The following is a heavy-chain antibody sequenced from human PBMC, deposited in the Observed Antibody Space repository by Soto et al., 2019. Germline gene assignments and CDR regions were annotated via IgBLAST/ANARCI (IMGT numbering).Heavy chain of an antibody. J-gene: IGHJ4*02. CDR1: GFIFSDYD. CDR3: AKGPYYYGSGSYYNPFDY. CDR2: ISSDSSNI. V-gene: IGHV3-21*04. Sequence: GGSLRLSCAGSGFIFSDYDMNWVRQAPGKGLEWVSSISSDSSNIYYADSVKGRFTISRDNSETTLFLQMNSLRAEDTAVYYCAKGPYYYGSGSYYNPFDYWGQGTLVTVS. D-gene: IGHD3-10*01.